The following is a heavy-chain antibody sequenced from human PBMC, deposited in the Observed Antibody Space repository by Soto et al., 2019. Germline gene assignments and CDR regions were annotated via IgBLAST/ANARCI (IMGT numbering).Heavy chain of an antibody. D-gene: IGHD3-16*01. CDR3: ARVPTGKYGVWNY. Sequence: EEQLVESGGGLVQPGGSLRLSCAASGFTFSSYWMHWVRQAPGKGLVWVSRINPGGSITAYADSVKGRFTISRDNAKNTLYLHMNSLSGDDTAVYYCARVPTGKYGVWNYWGQGTLVTVSS. CDR2: INPGGSIT. J-gene: IGHJ4*02. V-gene: IGHV3-74*01. CDR1: GFTFSSYW.